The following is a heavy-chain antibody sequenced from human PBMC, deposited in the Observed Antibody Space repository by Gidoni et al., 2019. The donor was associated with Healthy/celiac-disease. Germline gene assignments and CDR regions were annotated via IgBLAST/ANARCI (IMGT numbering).Heavy chain of an antibody. D-gene: IGHD6-13*01. J-gene: IGHJ6*02. CDR2: IYTSGST. CDR3: AREVGRVAAAVYYYYGMDV. V-gene: IGHV4-61*02. CDR1: GGSISSGSYY. Sequence: QVQLQESGPGLVKPSQTLSLTCTVSGGSISSGSYYWSWIRQPAGKGLEWIGRIYTSGSTNSNPSLKSRVTMSVDTSKNQFSLKLSSVTAADTAVYYCAREVGRVAAAVYYYYGMDVWGQGTTVTVSS.